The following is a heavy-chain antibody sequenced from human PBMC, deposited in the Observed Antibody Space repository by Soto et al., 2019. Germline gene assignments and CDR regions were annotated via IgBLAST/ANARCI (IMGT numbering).Heavy chain of an antibody. CDR2: ISYDGSNK. CDR3: AKVGPTIFGVVISVSYFDY. V-gene: IGHV3-30*18. J-gene: IGHJ4*02. CDR1: GFTFSSYG. Sequence: GGSLRLSCAASGFTFSSYGMHWVRQAPGKGLEWVAVISYDGSNKYYAGSVKGRFTISRDNSKNTLYLQMNSLRAEDTAVYYCAKVGPTIFGVVISVSYFDYWGQGTLVTVSS. D-gene: IGHD3-3*01.